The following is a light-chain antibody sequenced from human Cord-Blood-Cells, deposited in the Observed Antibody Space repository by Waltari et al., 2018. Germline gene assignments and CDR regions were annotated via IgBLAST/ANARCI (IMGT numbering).Light chain of an antibody. J-gene: IGLJ2*01. CDR1: KLGDKY. CDR2: QAS. Sequence: SSELPQPPSVSVSPAQTASITCSGDKLGDKYSCWYQQKPGQSPVLVIYQASKRPSGTPARFCGSNSGNTATLTVSGTQAMDEAEYYCQAWDSCTVVFGGGTKLTVL. V-gene: IGLV3-1*01. CDR3: QAWDSCTVV.